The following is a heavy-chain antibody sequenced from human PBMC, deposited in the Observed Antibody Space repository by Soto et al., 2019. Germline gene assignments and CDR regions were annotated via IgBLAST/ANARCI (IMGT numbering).Heavy chain of an antibody. J-gene: IGHJ4*02. Sequence: GGSLRLSCAASGFTFSSYAMSWVRQAPGKGLEWVSAISGSGGSTYYADSVKGRFTISRDNSKNTLYLQMNSLRAEDTAVYYCAKDSYYDFWSGYSPTSNYFVYWGQGTLVTVSS. D-gene: IGHD3-3*01. CDR1: GFTFSSYA. CDR3: AKDSYYDFWSGYSPTSNYFVY. CDR2: ISGSGGST. V-gene: IGHV3-23*01.